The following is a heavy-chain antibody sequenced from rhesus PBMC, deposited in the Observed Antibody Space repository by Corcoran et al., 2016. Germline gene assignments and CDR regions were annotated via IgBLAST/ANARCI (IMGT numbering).Heavy chain of an antibody. CDR3: ARRLNSGSYYYVRYFDY. CDR1: GGSIRGYS. V-gene: IGHV4-160*01. D-gene: IGHD3-16*01. CDR2: IYGTGGRT. J-gene: IGHJ4*01. Sequence: QVQLQESGPGLVKPSDTLSLTCAVSGGSIRGYSWSWIRSSPGKSLEWSGRIYGTGGRTDYIPSRKSRCTISTDTSKKQVSLRLSSVTAAYTAVYYCARRLNSGSYYYVRYFDYWGQGVLVTVSS.